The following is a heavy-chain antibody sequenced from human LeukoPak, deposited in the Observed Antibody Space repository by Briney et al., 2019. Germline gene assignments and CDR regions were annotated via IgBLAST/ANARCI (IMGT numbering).Heavy chain of an antibody. CDR2: INSNSGAT. D-gene: IGHD4-17*01. Sequence: ASVKVSCKASGYTFTGYYFHWVRQAPGQGLEWMGWINSNSGATNYAQKFQGRVTMTRDTSISTAYMELSRLRSDDTAVYYCARDDYGDYEFDYWGQGTLVTVSS. V-gene: IGHV1-2*02. J-gene: IGHJ4*02. CDR3: ARDDYGDYEFDY. CDR1: GYTFTGYY.